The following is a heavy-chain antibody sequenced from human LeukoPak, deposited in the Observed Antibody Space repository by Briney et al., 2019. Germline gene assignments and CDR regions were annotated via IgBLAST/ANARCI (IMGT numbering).Heavy chain of an antibody. CDR3: AKGASRYGDFDY. CDR1: GFTFSSFA. D-gene: IGHD4-17*01. Sequence: PGGSPRLSCAASGFTFSSFAMSWVRQAPGKGLEWVSTIGGSGGDTYFADSVKGRFTISRDNSKNTLYLQMNSLRAEDTAVYYCAKGASRYGDFDYWGQGTLVTVSS. V-gene: IGHV3-23*01. J-gene: IGHJ4*02. CDR2: IGGSGGDT.